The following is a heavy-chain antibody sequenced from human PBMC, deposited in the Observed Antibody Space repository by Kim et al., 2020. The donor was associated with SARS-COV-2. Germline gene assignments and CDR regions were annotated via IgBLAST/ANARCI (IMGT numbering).Heavy chain of an antibody. CDR3: AGHSGMDV. CDR2: IYYSGST. V-gene: IGHV4-59*01. CDR1: GGSISSYY. Sequence: SETLSLTCTVSGGSISSYYWSWIRQPPGKGLEWIGYIYYSGSTNYNPSLQSRVTISVDTSKNQFSLKLSSVTAADTAVYYCAGHSGMDVWGQGTTVTVSS. J-gene: IGHJ6*02.